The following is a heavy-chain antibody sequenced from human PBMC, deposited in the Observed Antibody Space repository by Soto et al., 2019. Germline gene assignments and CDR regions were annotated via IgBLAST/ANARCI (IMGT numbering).Heavy chain of an antibody. CDR3: ARDRQVKYCSSTSCQGAYNWFDP. V-gene: IGHV4-59*01. CDR2: IYYSGST. Sequence: SETLSLTCTVSGGSISSYYWSWIRQPPGKGLEWIGYIYYSGSTNYNPSLKSRVTISVDTSKNQFSLKLSSVTAADTAVYYCARDRQVKYCSSTSCQGAYNWFDPWGQGTLVTVSS. J-gene: IGHJ5*02. D-gene: IGHD2-2*01. CDR1: GGSISSYY.